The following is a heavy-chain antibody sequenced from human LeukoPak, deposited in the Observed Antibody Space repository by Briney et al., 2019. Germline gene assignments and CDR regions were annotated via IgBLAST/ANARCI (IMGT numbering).Heavy chain of an antibody. CDR2: INTNTGNP. Sequence: VASVKVSCKASGYTFTGYAMNWVRQAPGQGLEWMGWINTNTGNPTYAQGFTGRFVFSLDTSVSTANLQISSLKAEDTAMYYCARDQYRSGGSCGIDYWGQGTLVTVSS. CDR1: GYTFTGYA. J-gene: IGHJ4*02. D-gene: IGHD2-15*01. V-gene: IGHV7-4-1*02. CDR3: ARDQYRSGGSCGIDY.